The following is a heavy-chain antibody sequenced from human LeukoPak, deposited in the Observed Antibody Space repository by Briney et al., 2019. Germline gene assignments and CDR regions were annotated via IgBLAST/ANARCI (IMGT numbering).Heavy chain of an antibody. J-gene: IGHJ4*02. D-gene: IGHD6-19*01. CDR2: IKQDGSEK. CDR1: GFTFSSYW. Sequence: PGGSLRLSCAASGFTFSSYWMSWVRQAPGKGLEWVANIKQDGSEKYYVDSVKGRFTISRDNAKNSLYLQMHNLRVDDTAMYYCAVVAGRFPPDYWGQGTLVTVSS. CDR3: AVVAGRFPPDY. V-gene: IGHV3-7*01.